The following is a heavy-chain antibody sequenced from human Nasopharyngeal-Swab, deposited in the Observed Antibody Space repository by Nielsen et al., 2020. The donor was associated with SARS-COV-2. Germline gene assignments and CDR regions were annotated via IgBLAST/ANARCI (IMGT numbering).Heavy chain of an antibody. D-gene: IGHD5-12*01. Sequence: GESLKISCAASGFIFSTYAINWVRQAPGKGLQWISYITSGNSVQYADSVRGRFTISRDNAKNSLYLQMNSLTAEDTAVYYCARERGGGYGDYWGQGTLVTVSS. CDR2: ITSGNSV. CDR3: ARERGGGYGDY. J-gene: IGHJ4*02. CDR1: GFIFSTYA. V-gene: IGHV3-48*03.